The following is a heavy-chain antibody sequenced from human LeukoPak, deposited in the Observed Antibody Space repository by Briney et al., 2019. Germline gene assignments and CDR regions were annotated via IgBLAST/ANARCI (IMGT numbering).Heavy chain of an antibody. CDR2: IYYSGST. D-gene: IGHD6-13*01. CDR1: GGSISSGGYS. Sequence: SETLSLTCAVSGGSISSGGYSWSWIRQPPGKGLEWIGYIYYSGSTYYNPSLKSRVTISVDTSKNQFSLKLSSVTAADTAVYYCARPQQLVYRNWGQGTLVTVSS. J-gene: IGHJ4*02. CDR3: ARPQQLVYRN. V-gene: IGHV4-30-4*07.